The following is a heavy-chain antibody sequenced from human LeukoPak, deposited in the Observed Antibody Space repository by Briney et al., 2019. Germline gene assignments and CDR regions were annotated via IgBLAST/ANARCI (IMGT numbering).Heavy chain of an antibody. D-gene: IGHD6-19*01. CDR2: IYPDDSNS. CDR3: WRHWRGWYSIDY. V-gene: IGHV5-51*01. Sequence: PGESLKISFNGSGYRFTSYLIGWVRQMPGKGLEGMAIIYPDDSNSRYSPSFQGQLTISAEKSTSTAYLQWSSLKASDSAMYYCWRHWRGWYSIDYWGQGTLVTVSS. CDR1: GYRFTSYL. J-gene: IGHJ4*02.